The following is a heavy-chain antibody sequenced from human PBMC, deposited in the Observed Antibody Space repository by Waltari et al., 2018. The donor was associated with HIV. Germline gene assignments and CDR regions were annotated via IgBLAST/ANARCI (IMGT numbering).Heavy chain of an antibody. CDR1: GGSFISYY. CDR3: ARNLWFGEIRWFDP. D-gene: IGHD3-10*01. CDR2: LYYTGNT. J-gene: IGHJ5*02. V-gene: IGHV4-4*07. Sequence: QVQLQESGPGLVRPSETLSLTCTVPGGSFISYYWRWIRQPAGKGLDWIGRLYYTGNTNYNPSLKSRVTMSVDAYNNQFSLRLNSVTAADTAVYYCARNLWFGEIRWFDPWGQGTLVTVSS.